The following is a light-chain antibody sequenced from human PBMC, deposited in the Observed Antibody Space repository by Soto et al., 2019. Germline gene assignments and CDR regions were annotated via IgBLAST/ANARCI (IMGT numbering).Light chain of an antibody. CDR2: EVT. V-gene: IGLV2-14*01. J-gene: IGLJ1*01. CDR3: SSYTSGTTLLFV. CDR1: RSDVGGYDY. Sequence: QLVLTQPASVSGSPGQSITISCTGTRSDVGGYDYVSWYQQHPGKAPKLMIYEVTNRPSGVSNRFSGSKSGNTASLTISGLQAEDEGDYFCSSYTSGTTLLFVFGTGTKVTVL.